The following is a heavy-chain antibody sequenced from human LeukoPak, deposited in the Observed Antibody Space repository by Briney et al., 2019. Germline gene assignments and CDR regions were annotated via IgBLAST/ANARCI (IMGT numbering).Heavy chain of an antibody. J-gene: IGHJ6*03. CDR2: IYSGGST. CDR1: GFTVSSNY. V-gene: IGHV3-53*01. CDR3: ARDHYSGSPKDYYYYKDV. Sequence: GGSLRPSCASSGFTVSSNYMGWVRQAPGKGLEWVSVIYSGGSTYYADSVKGRFTISRDNSKNTLYLQMNSLRAEDTAVYYCARDHYSGSPKDYYYYKDVWGKGTTVTVSS. D-gene: IGHD1-26*01.